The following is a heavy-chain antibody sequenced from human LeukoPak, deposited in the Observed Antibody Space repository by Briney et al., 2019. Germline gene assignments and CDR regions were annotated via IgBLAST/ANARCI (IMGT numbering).Heavy chain of an antibody. Sequence: GGSLRLSCAASGFTVSSKYMSWVRQAPGKGLEWVSVIYSGGSTYYADSVKGRFTISRDNSKNTLYLQMDSLRAEDTAVYYCARELDPQTPYFDYWGQGTLVTVSS. V-gene: IGHV3-66*02. D-gene: IGHD3/OR15-3a*01. CDR2: IYSGGST. CDR3: ARELDPQTPYFDY. CDR1: GFTVSSKY. J-gene: IGHJ4*02.